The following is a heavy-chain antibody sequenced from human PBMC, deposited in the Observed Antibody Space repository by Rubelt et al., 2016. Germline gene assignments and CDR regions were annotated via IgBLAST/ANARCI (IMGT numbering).Heavy chain of an antibody. CDR2: IYYSGST. J-gene: IGHJ4*02. Sequence: GWIRQPPGKGLEWIGSIYYSGSTYYNPSLKSRVTISVDTSKNQFSLKLSSVTAADTAVYYCARRSYYDGSGSYFFDYWGQGALVTVSS. D-gene: IGHD3-10*01. CDR3: ARRSYYDGSGSYFFDY. V-gene: IGHV4-39*01.